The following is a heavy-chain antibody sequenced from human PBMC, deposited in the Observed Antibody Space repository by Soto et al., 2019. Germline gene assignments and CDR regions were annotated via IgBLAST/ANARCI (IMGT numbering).Heavy chain of an antibody. D-gene: IGHD5-18*01. V-gene: IGHV4-34*01. CDR3: AGGYSYGLPLDY. CDR2: INHSGST. CDR1: GGSFSGYY. J-gene: IGHJ4*02. Sequence: QVQLQQWGAGLLKPSETLSLTCAVYGGSFSGYYWSWIRQPPGQGLEWIGEINHSGSTNYNPSLKSRVTISVDTSKNQFSLKLSSVTAADTAVYYCAGGYSYGLPLDYWGQGTLVTVSS.